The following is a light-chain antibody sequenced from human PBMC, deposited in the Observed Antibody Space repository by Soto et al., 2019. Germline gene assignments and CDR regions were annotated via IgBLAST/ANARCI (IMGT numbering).Light chain of an antibody. CDR2: KAS. J-gene: IGKJ1*01. CDR1: QSISLW. Sequence: MTQSPSTLSASVGDRITITCRASQSISLWLAWYQQKPGKVPKLLIYKASTLESGVPSRFSGSGSGTEFTLTISSLQPDDFATYYCQHWTFGQGTKVDIK. CDR3: QHWT. V-gene: IGKV1-5*03.